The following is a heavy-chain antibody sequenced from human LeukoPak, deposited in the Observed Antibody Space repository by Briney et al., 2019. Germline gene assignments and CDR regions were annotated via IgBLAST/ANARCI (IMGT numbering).Heavy chain of an antibody. Sequence: SVKVSCKASGGTFSSYAISWVRQAPGQGLEWMGGIIPIFGTTNYAQNFQGRATITADESTSTAHMELSSLRSEDTAVCYCVKGDGELLLRSAFDIWGQGTMVTVSS. D-gene: IGHD1-26*01. CDR3: VKGDGELLLRSAFDI. CDR1: GGTFSSYA. J-gene: IGHJ3*02. V-gene: IGHV1-69*13. CDR2: IIPIFGTT.